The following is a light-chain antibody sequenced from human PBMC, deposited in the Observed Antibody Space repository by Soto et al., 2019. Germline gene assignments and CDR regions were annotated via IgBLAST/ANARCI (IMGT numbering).Light chain of an antibody. J-gene: IGKJ1*01. V-gene: IGKV3-20*01. Sequence: EIVLTQSPGPLSLSPGERATLSCRASQSVGRDYLAWYQQKPGQAPRLLIHGTSYRATGIPDRFRGSGSGTDFILTISRLAPEDFAVYYCQQYGSSPTFGQGTKVDIK. CDR1: QSVGRDY. CDR2: GTS. CDR3: QQYGSSPT.